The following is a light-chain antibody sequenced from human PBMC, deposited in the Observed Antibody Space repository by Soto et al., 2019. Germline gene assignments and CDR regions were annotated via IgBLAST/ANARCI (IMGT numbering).Light chain of an antibody. V-gene: IGKV4-1*01. J-gene: IGKJ4*01. CDR3: HQYYSSPIT. CDR1: HIFLSTSNNKNY. Sequence: DIVMAQSPAFLAVSLCERATINCKSSHIFLSTSNNKNYLGWFQQKPGQPPRLLIDWASTRESGVPGRFSGSGSGTDFTLTISSLQAEDVAVYFCHQYYSSPITFGGGTKVDIK. CDR2: WAS.